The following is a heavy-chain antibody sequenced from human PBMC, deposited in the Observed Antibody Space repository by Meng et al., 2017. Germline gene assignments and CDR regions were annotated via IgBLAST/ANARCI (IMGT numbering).Heavy chain of an antibody. Sequence: EVQLVESGGGLVQPGGSLRLSCVASGPTFNSYWMHWVRQAPGKGLVWVSRIKSDGSVTTYADIVKGRFTISRDNAKNTVYLQMNSLRAEDTAVYYCARGDDTLADYWGQGTLVTVSS. V-gene: IGHV3-74*01. J-gene: IGHJ4*02. D-gene: IGHD3-22*01. CDR3: ARGDDTLADY. CDR1: GPTFNSYW. CDR2: IKSDGSVT.